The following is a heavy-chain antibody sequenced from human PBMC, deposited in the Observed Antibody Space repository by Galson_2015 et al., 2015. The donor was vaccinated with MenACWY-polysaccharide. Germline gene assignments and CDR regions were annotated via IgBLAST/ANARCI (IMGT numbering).Heavy chain of an antibody. CDR3: ASGSGGYDSYYYYYMDV. D-gene: IGHD5-12*01. V-gene: IGHV1-18*01. J-gene: IGHJ6*03. Sequence: SVKVSCKASGYTFTSYGISWVRQAPGQGLEWMGWISAYHGNTQYAQKFQGRVTMTTDTSTSTAYMELRSLRSDDTAVYYCASGSGGYDSYYYYYMDVWGKGTTVTVSS. CDR1: GYTFTSYG. CDR2: ISAYHGNT.